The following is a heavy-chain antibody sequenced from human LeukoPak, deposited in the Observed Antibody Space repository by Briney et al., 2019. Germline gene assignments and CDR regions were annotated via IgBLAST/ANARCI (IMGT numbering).Heavy chain of an antibody. CDR1: GFTFTNAW. J-gene: IGHJ5*02. CDR2: IKGKTDDGTT. Sequence: GGSLRLSCAASGFTFTNAWMSWVRQAPGKGLEWVGRIKGKTDDGTTDYAAPVKGRFTISRDDSRNTLYLQMSSLKTEDTAIYYCTTAGHHWGQGILVTVSS. CDR3: TTAGHH. V-gene: IGHV3-15*01.